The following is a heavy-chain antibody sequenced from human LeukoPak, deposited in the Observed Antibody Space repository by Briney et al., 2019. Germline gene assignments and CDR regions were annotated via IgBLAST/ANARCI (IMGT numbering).Heavy chain of an antibody. CDR1: GGSISGYF. J-gene: IGHJ5*02. Sequence: SETLSLTCTVSGGSISGYFWTWIRQPPGKGLEWIGEINHSGSTNYNPSLKSRVTISVDTSKNQFSLKLSSVTAADTAVYYCARGGGWYRSWFDPWGQGTLVTVSS. CDR2: INHSGST. D-gene: IGHD6-19*01. CDR3: ARGGGWYRSWFDP. V-gene: IGHV4-34*01.